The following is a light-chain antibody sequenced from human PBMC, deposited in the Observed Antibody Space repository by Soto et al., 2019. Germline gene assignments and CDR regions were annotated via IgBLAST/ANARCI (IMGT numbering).Light chain of an antibody. CDR3: SSYTGSNNLD. Sequence: SVLTQPPSASGSPGQSVTISCTGGTSDLGGYNYVSWYQQYPGKAPKLIIYEVTKRPSGVPGRFSGSKSGDTASLTISGLQAADEADYYCSSYTGSNNLDFGGGTKLTVL. CDR1: TSDLGGYNY. J-gene: IGLJ2*01. V-gene: IGLV2-8*01. CDR2: EVT.